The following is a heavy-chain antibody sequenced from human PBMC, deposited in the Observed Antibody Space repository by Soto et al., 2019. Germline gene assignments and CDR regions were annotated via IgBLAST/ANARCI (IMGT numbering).Heavy chain of an antibody. CDR2: TSYDGNNK. D-gene: IGHD3-16*01. V-gene: IGHV3-30*05. Sequence: QVQLVESGGGVVQPGTSLRLSCAASGFRFKSFVMHWVRQAPGKGLEWAAFTSYDGNNKDYGDSVKGRFTVSRDNSQNTPAFQRDLLRTEGTALYFCAPWGATGGIELWGQGTLVSVSS. CDR1: GFRFKSFV. J-gene: IGHJ4*02. CDR3: APWGATGGIEL.